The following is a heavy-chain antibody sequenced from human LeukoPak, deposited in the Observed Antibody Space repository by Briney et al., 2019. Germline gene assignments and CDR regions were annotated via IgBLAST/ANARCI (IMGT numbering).Heavy chain of an antibody. Sequence: GGSLRLSCAASGFTFSSYAMSWVRQAPGKGLEWVSAISGSGGSTYYADSVEGRFTISRDNSKNTLYLQMNSLRAEDTAVYYCAKDLENYYDSSGDYWGQGTLVTVSS. V-gene: IGHV3-23*01. CDR2: ISGSGGST. CDR3: AKDLENYYDSSGDY. J-gene: IGHJ4*02. D-gene: IGHD3-22*01. CDR1: GFTFSSYA.